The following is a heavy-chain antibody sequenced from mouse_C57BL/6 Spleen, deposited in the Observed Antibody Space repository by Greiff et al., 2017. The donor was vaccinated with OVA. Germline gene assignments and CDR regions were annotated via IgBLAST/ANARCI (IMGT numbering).Heavy chain of an antibody. Sequence: QVQLQQSGAELVKPGASVKLSCKASGYTFTSYWMQWVKQRPGQGLEWIGEIDPSDSYTNYNQKFKGKATLTVDTSSSTAYMQLSSLTSEDSAVYYCGRGGYYGDDWGQGTTLTVSS. CDR2: IDPSDSYT. V-gene: IGHV1-50*01. J-gene: IGHJ2*01. CDR1: GYTFTSYW. CDR3: GRGGYYGDD.